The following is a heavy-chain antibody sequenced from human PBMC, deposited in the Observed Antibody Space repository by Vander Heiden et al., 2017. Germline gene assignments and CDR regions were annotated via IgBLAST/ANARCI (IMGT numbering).Heavy chain of an antibody. Sequence: EVQLVESGGGLVQPGGSLRLSCAASGFTFSDHYMDWVRQAPGKGLEWVGRTRNKANSYTTEYAASVKGRFTISRDDSKNSLYLQMNSLKTEDTAVYYCAREQEGAHALGWFDPWGQGTLVTVSS. J-gene: IGHJ5*02. CDR1: GFTFSDHY. D-gene: IGHD1-26*01. CDR2: TRNKANSYTT. CDR3: AREQEGAHALGWFDP. V-gene: IGHV3-72*01.